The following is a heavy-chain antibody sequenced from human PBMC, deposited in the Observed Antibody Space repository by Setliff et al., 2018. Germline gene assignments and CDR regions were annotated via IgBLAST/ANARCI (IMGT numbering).Heavy chain of an antibody. D-gene: IGHD1-7*01. CDR1: GFTFRTFS. J-gene: IGHJ4*02. V-gene: IGHV3-21*01. Sequence: GGSLRLSCAASGFTFRTFSMHWVRQAPGKGLEWVSSISPDSIYIYYAEWEKGRFTISRDNAQNSLYLQMNSLGADDTAVYYCAGGSLSGTTYPSDYWGQGTLVTVSS. CDR2: ISPDSIYI. CDR3: AGGSLSGTTYPSDY.